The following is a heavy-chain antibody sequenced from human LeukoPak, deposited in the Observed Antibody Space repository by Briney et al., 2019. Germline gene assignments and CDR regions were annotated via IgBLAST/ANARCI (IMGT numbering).Heavy chain of an antibody. D-gene: IGHD2-2*01. CDR1: GYTFTSYG. V-gene: IGHV1-18*01. J-gene: IGHJ5*02. Sequence: GASVKVSCKASGYTFTSYGISWVRQAPGQGLEWMGWISAYNGNTNYAQKLQGRVTMTTDTSTSTAYMELRSLRSDDTAVYYCARSFGGYCSSTSCYDNWFDPWGQGTLVTVSS. CDR2: ISAYNGNT. CDR3: ARSFGGYCSSTSCYDNWFDP.